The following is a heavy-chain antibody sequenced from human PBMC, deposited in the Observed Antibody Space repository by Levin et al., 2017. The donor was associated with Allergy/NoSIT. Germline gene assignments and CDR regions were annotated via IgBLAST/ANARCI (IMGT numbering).Heavy chain of an antibody. CDR3: ARRSRWDRYYDSSGYYSSSAFDI. V-gene: IGHV4-39*01. D-gene: IGHD3-22*01. Sequence: SCTVSGGSISSSSYYWGWIRQPPGKGLEWIGSIYYSGSTYYNPSLKSRVTISVDTSKNQFSLKLSSVTAADTAVYYCARRSRWDRYYDSSGYYSSSAFDIWGQGTMVTVSS. CDR2: IYYSGST. J-gene: IGHJ3*02. CDR1: GGSISSSSYY.